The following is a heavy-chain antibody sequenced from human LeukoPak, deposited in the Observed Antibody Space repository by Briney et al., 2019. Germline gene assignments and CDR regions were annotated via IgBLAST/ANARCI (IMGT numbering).Heavy chain of an antibody. V-gene: IGHV1-18*01. J-gene: IGHJ6*03. CDR2: ISAYNGYT. D-gene: IGHD2-21*01. CDR3: VRDGHRLFDYYYNYMDV. Sequence: ASVKVSCKASGYTFTNYGISWVRQAPRQGLEWMGWISAYNGYTHYARMLQGRVTMTTDTPTSTAYMELRSLRSDDTAVYYCVRDGHRLFDYYYNYMDVWGKGTTVTVSS. CDR1: GYTFTNYG.